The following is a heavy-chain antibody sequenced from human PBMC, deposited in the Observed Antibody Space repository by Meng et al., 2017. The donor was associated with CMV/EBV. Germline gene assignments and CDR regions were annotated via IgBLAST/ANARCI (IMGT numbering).Heavy chain of an antibody. CDR1: GYTFTSYY. D-gene: IGHD2-2*01. Sequence: ASVKVSCKASGYTFTSYYMHWVRQAPGQGLEWMGIINPSGGSTSYAQKFQGRVTMTRDTSTSTVYMELSSLRSEDTAVYYCAGVPAAKSSLYYYYGMDVWGQGTTVTVSS. CDR3: AGVPAAKSSLYYYYGMDV. J-gene: IGHJ6*02. V-gene: IGHV1-46*01. CDR2: INPSGGST.